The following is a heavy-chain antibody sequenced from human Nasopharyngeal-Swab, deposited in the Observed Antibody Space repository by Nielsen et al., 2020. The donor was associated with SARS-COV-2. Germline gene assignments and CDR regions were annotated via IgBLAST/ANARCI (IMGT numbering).Heavy chain of an antibody. CDR1: GYSFTSYW. CDR2: IYPGDSDT. CDR3: ARLYGSGKFYYYYYYMDV. Sequence: GGPRRLSCKGSGYSFTSYWIGWVRQMPGKGLEWMGIIYPGDSDTRYSPSFQGQVTISADKSISTAYLQWSSLKASDTAMYYCARLYGSGKFYYYYYYMDVWGKGTTVTVSS. D-gene: IGHD3-10*01. V-gene: IGHV5-51*01. J-gene: IGHJ6*03.